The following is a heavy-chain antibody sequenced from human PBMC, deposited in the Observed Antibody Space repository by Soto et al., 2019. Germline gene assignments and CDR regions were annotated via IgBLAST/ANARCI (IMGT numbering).Heavy chain of an antibody. Sequence: ASVKVSCKASGYTFTSYAFNWVRQAPGQGLEWMGWISAYSGNTNYAQKFQGRVTMTTDTSTSTAYTELRSLTAEDTAIYYCARGGGGGLFDPWGQGTMVTVSS. CDR1: GYTFTSYA. CDR2: ISAYSGNT. D-gene: IGHD2-15*01. J-gene: IGHJ5*02. CDR3: ARGGGGGLFDP. V-gene: IGHV1-18*04.